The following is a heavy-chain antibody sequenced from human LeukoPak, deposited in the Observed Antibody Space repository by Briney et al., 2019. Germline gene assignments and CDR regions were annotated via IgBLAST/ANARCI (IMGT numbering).Heavy chain of an antibody. CDR3: ASIGYDSSGYLNWFDP. Sequence: SETLSLTCAVYGGSFSGYYWTWIRQPPGKGLEWIGSVSHRGSTYYKASLKSRVTISVDTSKNQFSLKLSSVTAADTAVYYCASIGYDSSGYLNWFDPWGQGTLVTVSS. D-gene: IGHD3-22*01. CDR2: VSHRGST. CDR1: GGSFSGYY. J-gene: IGHJ5*02. V-gene: IGHV4-34*01.